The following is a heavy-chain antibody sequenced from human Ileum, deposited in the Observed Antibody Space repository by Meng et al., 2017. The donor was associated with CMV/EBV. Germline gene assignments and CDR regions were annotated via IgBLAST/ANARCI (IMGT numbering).Heavy chain of an antibody. V-gene: IGHV3-53*01. Sequence: EARFVGSGGGLCQPGGSLRLPCAASGLTVTWNYMSWVRQGPGKGLECIAHIHIGDATFYTDSVKGRFTISRDDSKNTLNLQMDSLRADDTAVYYCARGGAHDGYFDAWGQGTLVTV. CDR2: IHIGDAT. J-gene: IGHJ4*02. CDR3: ARGGAHDGYFDA. CDR1: GLTVTWNY. D-gene: IGHD2-8*01.